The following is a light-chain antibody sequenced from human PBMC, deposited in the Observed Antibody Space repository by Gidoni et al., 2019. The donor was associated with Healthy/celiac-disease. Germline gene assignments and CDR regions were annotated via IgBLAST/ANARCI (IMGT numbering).Light chain of an antibody. J-gene: IGKJ4*01. V-gene: IGKV1-39*01. Sequence: DIQMTPSPSSLSASVGDRVTITCRASQSISSYFKWYQQKPVKAPKLLIYAASSLQSGVPSRFSGSGSGTDFTLTISSLQPEDFATYYCQQRYSTPPITFGGGTKVEIK. CDR3: QQRYSTPPIT. CDR1: QSISSY. CDR2: AAS.